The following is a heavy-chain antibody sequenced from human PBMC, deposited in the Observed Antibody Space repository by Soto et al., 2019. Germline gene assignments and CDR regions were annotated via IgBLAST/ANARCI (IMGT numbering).Heavy chain of an antibody. J-gene: IGHJ3*02. V-gene: IGHV1-69*12. Sequence: QAQLVQSGAEVKKPGSSVKVSCKASGGTFSSYAISWVRQAPGQGLEWMGGIIPIFGTANYAQKFQGRVTITAYESTSTAYMERSSLRSEDTAVYYCARDLIRITMVRGVYNHAFDIWGQGTMVTVSS. CDR3: ARDLIRITMVRGVYNHAFDI. CDR1: GGTFSSYA. CDR2: IIPIFGTA. D-gene: IGHD3-10*01.